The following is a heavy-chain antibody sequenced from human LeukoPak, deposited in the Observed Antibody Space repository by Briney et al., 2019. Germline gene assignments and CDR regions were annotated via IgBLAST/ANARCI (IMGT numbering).Heavy chain of an antibody. Sequence: GASVKVSCKASGYGFSDYYMHRVRQAPGQGLEYMGWINPNSGDNSCAQKFQGRVSMTRDTSITTLYMELTSLRSDDTAVYFCARGGGIQSCGGKTCFRGFVYWGQGTLVTVSS. D-gene: IGHD2-21*01. J-gene: IGHJ4*02. CDR3: ARGGGIQSCGGKTCFRGFVY. CDR2: INPNSGDN. V-gene: IGHV1-2*02. CDR1: GYGFSDYY.